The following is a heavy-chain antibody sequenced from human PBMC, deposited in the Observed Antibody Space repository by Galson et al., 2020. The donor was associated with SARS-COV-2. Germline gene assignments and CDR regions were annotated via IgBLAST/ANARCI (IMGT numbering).Heavy chain of an antibody. Sequence: ASDTLSLTCTLCGRPISNYYWSWIRQPPGKGLEWIGYIYYSGSTNHNPSLKSRVTISVDTSKNQFSLKLNSVTAADTAVYYCARGGPTVVTPGYWGQGTLVTVSS. CDR3: ARGGPTVVTPGY. J-gene: IGHJ4*02. CDR2: IYYSGST. CDR1: GRPISNYY. D-gene: IGHD4-17*01. V-gene: IGHV4-59*07.